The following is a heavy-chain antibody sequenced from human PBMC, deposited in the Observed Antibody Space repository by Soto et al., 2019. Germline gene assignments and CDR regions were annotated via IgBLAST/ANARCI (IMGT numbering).Heavy chain of an antibody. CDR1: GFTFRSYA. CDR3: AKDYYYGSGSYYSSPFDY. V-gene: IGHV3-23*01. J-gene: IGHJ4*02. CDR2: ISGSGGST. D-gene: IGHD3-10*01. Sequence: EVQLLESGGGLVQPGGSLRLSCAASGFTFRSYAMSWVRQAPGKGLEWVSAISGSGGSTYYADSVKGRFTISRDNSKNTLYLQMNSLRAEDTAVYYCAKDYYYGSGSYYSSPFDYWGQGTLVTVSS.